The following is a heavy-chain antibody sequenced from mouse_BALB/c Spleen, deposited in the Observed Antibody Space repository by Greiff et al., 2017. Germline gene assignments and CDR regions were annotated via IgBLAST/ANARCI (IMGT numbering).Heavy chain of an antibody. J-gene: IGHJ3*01. CDR3: ARKDYGNYWFAY. CDR1: GFTFSSYA. V-gene: IGHV5-9-4*01. CDR2: ISSGGSYT. Sequence: EVQVVESGGGLVKPGGSLKLSCAASGFTFSSYAMSWVRQSPEKRLEWVAEISSGGSYTYYPDTVTGRFTISRDNAKNTLYLEMSSLRSEDTAMYYCARKDYGNYWFAYWGQGTLVTVSA. D-gene: IGHD2-1*01.